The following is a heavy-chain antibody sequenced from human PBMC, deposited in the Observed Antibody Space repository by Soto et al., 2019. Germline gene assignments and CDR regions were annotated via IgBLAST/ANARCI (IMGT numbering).Heavy chain of an antibody. CDR2: IGPAGSSI. CDR3: AKDRGGSGAFDI. D-gene: IGHD3-10*01. Sequence: EGQLVEFGGGLVKPGGSLRLSCAASGFSFSIYSYNWVRQAPGKGLEWLSYIGPAGSSIYYADSVKGRFTISRDSARDSVYLQMNSLRAEDTAVYYCAKDRGGSGAFDIWGQGTMVTVSS. J-gene: IGHJ3*02. CDR1: GFSFSIYS. V-gene: IGHV3-48*01.